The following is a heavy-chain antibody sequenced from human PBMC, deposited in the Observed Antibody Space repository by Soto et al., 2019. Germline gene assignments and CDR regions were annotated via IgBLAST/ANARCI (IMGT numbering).Heavy chain of an antibody. V-gene: IGHV3-15*01. Sequence: GSLRLSCAASGFTFSNAWMSWVRQAPGKGLEWVGRIKSKTDGGTTDYAAPVKGRFTISRDDSKNTLYLQMNSLKTEDTAVYYCTTVLLYYYDSSGYPELDYWGHGTLVTVSS. CDR2: IKSKTDGGTT. J-gene: IGHJ4*01. D-gene: IGHD3-22*01. CDR1: GFTFSNAW. CDR3: TTVLLYYYDSSGYPELDY.